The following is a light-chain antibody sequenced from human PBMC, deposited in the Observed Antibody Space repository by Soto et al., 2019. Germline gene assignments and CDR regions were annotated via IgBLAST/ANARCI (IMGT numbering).Light chain of an antibody. J-gene: IGKJ4*01. CDR2: EAS. V-gene: IGKV1-33*01. CDR1: QDIKNY. CDR3: QQCDDFIT. Sequence: DIEMTQSPSSLSASLGDRVTITCQASQDIKNYLIWYQQKPGKAPKLLIVEASSLETGVPTMFSGSGSGRSFIFTISSLQPEDIATYYCQQCDDFITFGGGTRMEIK.